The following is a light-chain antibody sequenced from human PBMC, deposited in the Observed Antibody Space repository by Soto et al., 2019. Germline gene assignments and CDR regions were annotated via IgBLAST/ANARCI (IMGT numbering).Light chain of an antibody. Sequence: QSALTQPRSVSGSPGQSVTISCTGTSSDVGGYNYVSWYQQHPDKAPKVMIYDVTKRPSGVPDRFSGSKSGNTASLTISGLQAEDEADYYCCSYAGSYIYVFGTGT. J-gene: IGLJ1*01. CDR2: DVT. CDR1: SSDVGGYNY. CDR3: CSYAGSYIYV. V-gene: IGLV2-11*01.